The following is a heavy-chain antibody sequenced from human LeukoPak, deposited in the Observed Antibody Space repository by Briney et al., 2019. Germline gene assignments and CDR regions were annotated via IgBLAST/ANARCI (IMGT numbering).Heavy chain of an antibody. CDR2: INPNSGGT. CDR3: ARGDSNYNYYYYMDV. Sequence: ASVKVSCKASGYTFTGYYMHWVRQAPGQGLEWMGWINPNSGGTNYAQKFQGRVTMTRDMSTSTVYMELSSLRSEDTAVYYCARGDSNYNYYYYMDVWGKGTTVTVSS. J-gene: IGHJ6*03. CDR1: GYTFTGYY. D-gene: IGHD4-11*01. V-gene: IGHV1-2*02.